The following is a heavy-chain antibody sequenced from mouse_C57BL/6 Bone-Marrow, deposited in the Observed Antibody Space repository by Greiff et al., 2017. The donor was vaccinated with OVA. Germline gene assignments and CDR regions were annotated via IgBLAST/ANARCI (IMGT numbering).Heavy chain of an antibody. Sequence: VQLQQSGAELAKPWASVKLSCKASGYTFTSYWMHWVKQRPGQGLEWIGYINPSSGYTKYNQKFKDKTTMTADKSSSTAYMQMSSLTDEDSAIYYCARSHYYGSSYLFAYWGKGTLVTVSA. V-gene: IGHV1-7*01. D-gene: IGHD1-1*01. CDR3: ARSHYYGSSYLFAY. CDR1: GYTFTSYW. J-gene: IGHJ3*01. CDR2: INPSSGYT.